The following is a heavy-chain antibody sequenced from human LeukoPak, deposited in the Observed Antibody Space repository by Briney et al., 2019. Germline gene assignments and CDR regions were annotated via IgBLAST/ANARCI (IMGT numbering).Heavy chain of an antibody. CDR2: INHNGNVN. CDR3: ARGGGLDV. J-gene: IGHJ6*02. D-gene: IGHD3-16*01. Sequence: GGSLRLSCAASGFTFSSNWMNWARQAPGKGLEWVASINHNGNVNYYVDSVKGRFTISRDNAKNSLYLQMSNLRAEDTAVYFCARGGGLDVWGQGATVTVSS. V-gene: IGHV3-7*03. CDR1: GFTFSSNW.